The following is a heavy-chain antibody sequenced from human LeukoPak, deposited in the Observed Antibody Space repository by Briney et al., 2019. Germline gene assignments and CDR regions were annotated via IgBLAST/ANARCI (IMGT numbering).Heavy chain of an antibody. Sequence: GGSRRLSCAASGFTFSDYYMSWIRRAPGRGRGGFSYISSSSSYTNYADSVKGRFTISRDNAKNSQYLQMNSLRAEDTAVYYCARGGEMATIRYDYWGQGTLVTVSS. J-gene: IGHJ4*02. CDR1: GFTFSDYY. D-gene: IGHD5-24*01. CDR3: ARGGEMATIRYDY. V-gene: IGHV3-11*05. CDR2: ISSSSSYT.